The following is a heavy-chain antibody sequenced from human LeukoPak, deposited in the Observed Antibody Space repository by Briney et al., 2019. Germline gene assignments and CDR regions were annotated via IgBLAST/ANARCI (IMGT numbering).Heavy chain of an antibody. D-gene: IGHD2-2*01. J-gene: IGHJ4*02. CDR1: GYTFTSYD. Sequence: GASVKVSCKASGYTFTSYDINWVRQATGQGLEWMGWMNPNSGNTGYAQKFQGRVTMTRDTSISTAYMELSRLRSDDTAVYYCAREGTSLGGTYYFDYWGQGTLVTVSS. CDR3: AREGTSLGGTYYFDY. V-gene: IGHV1-8*01. CDR2: MNPNSGNT.